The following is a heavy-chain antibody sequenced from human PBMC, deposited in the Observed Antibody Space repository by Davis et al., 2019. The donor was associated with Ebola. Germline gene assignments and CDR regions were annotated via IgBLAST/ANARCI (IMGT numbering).Heavy chain of an antibody. CDR2: VSGSGTTT. CDR1: GFTFRTYA. V-gene: IGHV3-23*01. D-gene: IGHD2-2*02. CDR3: AKASWGPAARPLLDS. Sequence: GESLKISCAASGFTFRTYAMNWVRQAPGKGLEWVSAVSGSGTTTGYADSVKGRFTISRDNSNNTLYLQMDSLRVEDTARYYCAKASWGPAARPLLDSWGQGTRVTVSS. J-gene: IGHJ4*02.